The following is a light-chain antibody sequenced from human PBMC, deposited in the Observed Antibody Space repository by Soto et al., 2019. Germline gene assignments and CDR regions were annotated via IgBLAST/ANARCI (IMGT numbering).Light chain of an antibody. V-gene: IGKV3D-20*02. CDR2: GAS. CDR3: QQRSNWPPGT. J-gene: IGKJ1*01. CDR1: QSVSSSY. Sequence: ELVLTQTPGTLSLSPGARATLSCRASQSVSSSYLAWYQQQPGQARRLIIYGASSRATGIPDRFSGTVSGTDFTLTISSLETEDFAVHYGQQRSNWPPGTFGQGTKVDIK.